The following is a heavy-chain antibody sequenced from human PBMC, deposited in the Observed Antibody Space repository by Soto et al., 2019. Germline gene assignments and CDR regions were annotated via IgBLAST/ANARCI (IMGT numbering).Heavy chain of an antibody. CDR1: GGSISSYC. CDR2: IYYSGST. V-gene: IGHV4-59*12. J-gene: IGHJ4*02. Sequence: SETLSLTCTVSGGSISSYCWSWIRQPPGKGLEWTGDIYYSGSTNYNPSLKSRVTISVDTSKNQFSLKLSSVTAADTAVYYCASLERGYSGYAIDYWGQGTLVTVSS. CDR3: ASLERGYSGYAIDY. D-gene: IGHD5-12*01.